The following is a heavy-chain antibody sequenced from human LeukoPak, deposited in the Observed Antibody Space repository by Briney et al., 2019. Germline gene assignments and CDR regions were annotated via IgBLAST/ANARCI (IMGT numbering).Heavy chain of an antibody. Sequence: GGSLRLSCAASGFTFRSYDMHWVRQATGKGLVWVSGIGTAGEIYYPAFVTGRFTISRENAKNYLYLQMNSLRTGDTAVYYYARAAYSSTWYSRYFDLWGRGNLVTVSS. CDR2: IGTAGEI. D-gene: IGHD6-13*01. CDR1: GFTFRSYD. J-gene: IGHJ2*01. CDR3: ARAAYSSTWYSRYFDL. V-gene: IGHV3-13*01.